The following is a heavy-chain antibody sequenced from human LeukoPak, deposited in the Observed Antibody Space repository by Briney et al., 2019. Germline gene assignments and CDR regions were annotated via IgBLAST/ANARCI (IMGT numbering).Heavy chain of an antibody. CDR2: IYYGGIT. CDR1: GRSISIRTYF. J-gene: IGHJ3*02. D-gene: IGHD3-9*01. V-gene: IGHV4-39*02. Sequence: ADTLSLPRTLSGRSISIRTYFYAWIRRPAGKGQEWFGYIYYGGITHFTPSPKRQVTIPVDTPKIQFSLQRCSVTAAETAVYYCARDFDWLLVVPAFDICGQGTMVTVSS. CDR3: ARDFDWLLVVPAFDI.